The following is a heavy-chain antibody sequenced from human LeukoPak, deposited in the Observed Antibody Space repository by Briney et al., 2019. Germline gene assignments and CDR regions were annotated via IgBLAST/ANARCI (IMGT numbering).Heavy chain of an antibody. J-gene: IGHJ4*02. CDR2: IYGSGYT. V-gene: IGHV4-59*01. CDR3: ARETSLAGFASGLGFNY. D-gene: IGHD6-19*01. Sequence: SETLSLTCTVSGASISGWYWSWIRQPPGKGLEWIGYIYGSGYTNYNPSLKSRDTMSIDTSKNHFSLNLTSVTAADTATYYCARETSLAGFASGLGFNYWGQGILVTVSS. CDR1: GASISGWY.